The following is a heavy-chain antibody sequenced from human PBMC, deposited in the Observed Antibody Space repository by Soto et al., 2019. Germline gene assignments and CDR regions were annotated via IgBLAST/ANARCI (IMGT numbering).Heavy chain of an antibody. D-gene: IGHD4-17*01. Sequence: SVPLSVTCTVCGGCICSYYWSWVRQPPGKGLEWIGYIYYSGSTDYNPSLKSRVTISVDTSKNQFSLKLSSVTAADTAVYYCARRYGRAFDIWGQGTMVTVSS. V-gene: IGHV4-59*08. CDR3: ARRYGRAFDI. CDR1: GGCICSYY. J-gene: IGHJ3*02. CDR2: IYYSGST.